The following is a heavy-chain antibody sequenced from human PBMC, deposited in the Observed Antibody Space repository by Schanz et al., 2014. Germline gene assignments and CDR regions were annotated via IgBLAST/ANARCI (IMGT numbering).Heavy chain of an antibody. CDR1: GFTFGDYA. Sequence: EVQLVESGGGLVQPGKSLRLSCAASGFTFGDYAINWVRQAPGKGLEWVSGISGSGASTYYADSVKGRFTISRDNSNKTVDLQMNSLRAEDTAVYYCARSRSGFYFDYWGQGTLXTVSS. J-gene: IGHJ4*02. CDR3: ARSRSGFYFDY. D-gene: IGHD1-26*01. V-gene: IGHV3-23*04. CDR2: ISGSGAST.